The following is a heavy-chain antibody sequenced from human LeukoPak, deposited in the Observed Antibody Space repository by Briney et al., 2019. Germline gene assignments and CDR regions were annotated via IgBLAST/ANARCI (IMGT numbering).Heavy chain of an antibody. V-gene: IGHV3-53*01. Sequence: GGSLRLSCTVSGFTVRTNSMSWVRQAPGKGLEWVSFIYSDNTHYSDSVKGRFTISRDNSKNTLYLQMNSLRAEDTAVYYCARRAGAYSHPYDYWGQGTLVTVSS. CDR1: GFTVRTNS. D-gene: IGHD4/OR15-4a*01. J-gene: IGHJ4*02. CDR3: ARRAGAYSHPYDY. CDR2: IYSDNT.